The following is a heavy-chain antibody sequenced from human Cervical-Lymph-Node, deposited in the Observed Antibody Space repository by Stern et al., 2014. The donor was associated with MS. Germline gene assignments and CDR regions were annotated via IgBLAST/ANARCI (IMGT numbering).Heavy chain of an antibody. CDR2: FDPEDGET. CDR3: ATDRDDFRSGYSAPTKGYGLDV. D-gene: IGHD3-3*01. Sequence: VQLVESGAEVKKPGASVKVSCKVSGYTLTELSMHWVRQAPGKGLEWMGGFDPEDGETIYAQKFQGRVTMTEDTSTDTAYMELSSLRSEDTAVYYCATDRDDFRSGYSAPTKGYGLDVWGQGTTVTVT. CDR1: GYTLTELS. J-gene: IGHJ6*02. V-gene: IGHV1-24*01.